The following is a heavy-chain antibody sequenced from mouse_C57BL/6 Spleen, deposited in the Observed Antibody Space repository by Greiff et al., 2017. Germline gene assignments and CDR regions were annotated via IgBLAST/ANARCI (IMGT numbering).Heavy chain of an antibody. CDR1: GYAFSSSW. CDR3: ARNYGNYEEGYSFDY. CDR2: IYPGDGDT. J-gene: IGHJ2*01. V-gene: IGHV1-82*01. Sequence: QVQLQQSGPELVKPGASVKISCKASGYAFSSSWMNWVKQRPGKGLEWIGRIYPGDGDTNYNGKFKGKATLTADKSSSTAYMQLSSLTSEDSAVYFCARNYGNYEEGYSFDYWGQGTTLTVSS. D-gene: IGHD2-1*01.